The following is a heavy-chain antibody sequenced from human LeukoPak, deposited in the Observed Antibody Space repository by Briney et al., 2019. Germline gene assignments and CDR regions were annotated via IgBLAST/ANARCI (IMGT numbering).Heavy chain of an antibody. Sequence: GASVKVSCKASGYTLTSYYMHWVRQAPGQGLEWMGWINPNSGGTNYAQKFQGRVTMTRDTSISTAYMELSRLRSDDTAVYYCARDRVVVVPAAMGYYYYGMDVWGQGTTVTVSS. CDR1: GYTLTSYY. D-gene: IGHD2-2*01. V-gene: IGHV1-2*02. CDR3: ARDRVVVVPAAMGYYYYGMDV. CDR2: INPNSGGT. J-gene: IGHJ6*02.